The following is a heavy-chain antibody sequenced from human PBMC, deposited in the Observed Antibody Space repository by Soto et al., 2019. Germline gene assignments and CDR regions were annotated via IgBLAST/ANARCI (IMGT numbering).Heavy chain of an antibody. CDR2: INPNSGGT. D-gene: IGHD3-10*01. V-gene: IGHV1-2*02. CDR3: ARGRVDNYYYGMDV. CDR1: GYTFTGYY. Sequence: ASVKVSCKASGYTFTGYYMHWVRQAPGQGLEWMGWINPNSGGTNYAQKFQGRVTMTRDTSISTAYMELSRLRSDDTAVYYCARGRVDNYYYGMDVWGQGTTVTASS. J-gene: IGHJ6*02.